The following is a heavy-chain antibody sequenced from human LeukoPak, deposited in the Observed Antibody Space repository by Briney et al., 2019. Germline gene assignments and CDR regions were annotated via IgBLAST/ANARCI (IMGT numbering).Heavy chain of an antibody. J-gene: IGHJ4*02. CDR3: ARSTNRLDS. CDR1: GASISGSISGGTYY. V-gene: IGHV4-61*02. Sequence: TSQTRSLTCTVSGASISGSISGGTYYWNWIRQPAGKGLEWIGRMYMGGTTINYSPSLKSRVTISVDTSKNQFSLNVTSVTAADTAVYYCARSTNRLDSWGQGTLVTVSS. CDR2: MYMGGTT. D-gene: IGHD1-14*01.